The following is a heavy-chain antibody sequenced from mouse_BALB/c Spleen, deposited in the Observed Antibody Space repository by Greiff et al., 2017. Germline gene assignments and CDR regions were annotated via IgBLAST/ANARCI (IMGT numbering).Heavy chain of an antibody. V-gene: IGHV5-9-3*01. CDR3: ARRYDGHHYAMDY. J-gene: IGHJ4*01. CDR1: GFTFSSYA. Sequence: EVQRVESGGGLVKPGGSLKLSCAASGFTFSSYAMSWVRQTPEKRLEWVATISSGGSYTYYPDSVKGRFTISRDNAKNTLYLQMSSLRSEDTAMYYCARRYDGHHYAMDYWGQGTSVTVSA. CDR2: ISSGGSYT. D-gene: IGHD2-14*01.